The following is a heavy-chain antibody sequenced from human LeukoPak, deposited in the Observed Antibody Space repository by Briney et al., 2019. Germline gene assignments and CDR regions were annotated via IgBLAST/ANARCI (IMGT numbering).Heavy chain of an antibody. CDR2: ISYDGSNK. CDR3: HFDY. Sequence: GRSLRLSCAASGFTFNTYVMHWVRQAPGKGLEWVAVISYDGSNKYYADSVKDRFTISRDNSRNTLYLQMNSLRAEDTAVYFCHFDYWGQGTLVTVSS. J-gene: IGHJ4*02. V-gene: IGHV3-30-3*01. CDR1: GFTFNTYV.